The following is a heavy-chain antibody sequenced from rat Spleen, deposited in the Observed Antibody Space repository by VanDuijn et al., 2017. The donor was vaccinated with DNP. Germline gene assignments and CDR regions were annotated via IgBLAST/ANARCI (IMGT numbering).Heavy chain of an antibody. CDR3: ARPDH. Sequence: EVQLVESGGGLVQPGRSLKLSCAASGFTFSDYNLAWVRQAPKKGLEWVATISYDDGSTYYRDPVKGRFTISRDNAKSILYLQMDSLTSEDTATYYCARPDHWGQGVMVTVSS. CDR1: GFTFSDYN. J-gene: IGHJ2*01. V-gene: IGHV5-7*01. CDR2: ISYDDGST.